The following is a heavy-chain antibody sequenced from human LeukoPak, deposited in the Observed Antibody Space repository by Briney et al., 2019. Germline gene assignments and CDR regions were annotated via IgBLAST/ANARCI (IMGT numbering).Heavy chain of an antibody. J-gene: IGHJ4*02. V-gene: IGHV3-23*01. Sequence: GGSLRLSCAASGFTFSSYGMSWVRQAPGKGLEWVSAISGSGGSTYHADSVKGRFTISRDNAKNSLYLHMNSLRAEDTAVYYCARDYGGSSPFDYWGQGTLVTVSS. CDR1: GFTFSSYG. CDR2: ISGSGGST. D-gene: IGHD4-23*01. CDR3: ARDYGGSSPFDY.